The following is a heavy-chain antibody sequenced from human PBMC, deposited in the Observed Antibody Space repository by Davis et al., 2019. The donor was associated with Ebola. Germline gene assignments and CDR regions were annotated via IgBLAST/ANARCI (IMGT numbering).Heavy chain of an antibody. CDR3: VRDWFGESD. Sequence: GESLKISCVASGFTFSNARMSWVRQTPGKGLEWVSYIGGSDGTIYYADSVKGRFTISRVNAKSSLYLQMNSLRDEDTAVYYCVRDWFGESDWGQGTLVTVSS. CDR2: IGGSDGTI. V-gene: IGHV3-48*02. CDR1: GFTFSNAR. D-gene: IGHD3-10*01. J-gene: IGHJ1*01.